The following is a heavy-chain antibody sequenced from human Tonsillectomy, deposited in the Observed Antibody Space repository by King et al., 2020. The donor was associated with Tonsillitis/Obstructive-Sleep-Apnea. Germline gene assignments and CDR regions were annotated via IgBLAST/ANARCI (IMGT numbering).Heavy chain of an antibody. D-gene: IGHD6-19*01. CDR1: GGSISSSSYY. CDR3: ARGTGGIAGAGTDEFNWFDP. Sequence: QLQLQESGPGLVKPSETLSLTCTVSGGSISSSSYYWGWIRQPPGKGLEWIGSIYYSGSTYYNPSLKSRVTISVDTSKNKFSLKLSSVTAADTAVYYCARGTGGIAGAGTDEFNWFDPWGQGTLVTVSS. J-gene: IGHJ5*02. CDR2: IYYSGST. V-gene: IGHV4-39*01.